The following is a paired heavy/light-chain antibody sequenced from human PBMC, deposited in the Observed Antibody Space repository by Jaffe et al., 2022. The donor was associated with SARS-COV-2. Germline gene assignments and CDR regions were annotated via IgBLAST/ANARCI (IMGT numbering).Light chain of an antibody. Sequence: QSALTQPASVSGSPGQSITISCTGTSSDVGGYNYVSWYQQHPGKAPKLMIYEVSNRPSGVPDRFSGSKSGNTASLTISGLQAEDEADYYCSSYTSSSTLAVFGGGTKLTVL. CDR2: EVS. J-gene: IGLJ3*02. CDR1: SSDVGGYNY. CDR3: SSYTSSSTLAV. V-gene: IGLV2-14*01.
Heavy chain of an antibody. Sequence: EVQLVESGGGLVKPGGSLRLSCAASGFTFSNAWMSWVRQAPGKGLEWVGRIKSKTDGGTTDYAAPVKGRFTISRDDSKNTLYLQMNSLKTEDTAVYYCTTYPYYYGSGSYYNTPPWDYYYGMDVWGQGTTVTVSS. D-gene: IGHD3-10*01. CDR2: IKSKTDGGTT. V-gene: IGHV3-15*01. CDR3: TTYPYYYGSGSYYNTPPWDYYYGMDV. CDR1: GFTFSNAW. J-gene: IGHJ6*02.